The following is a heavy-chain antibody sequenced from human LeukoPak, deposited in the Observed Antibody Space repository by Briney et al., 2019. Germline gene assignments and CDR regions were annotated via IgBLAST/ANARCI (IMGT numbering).Heavy chain of an antibody. V-gene: IGHV3-11*04. Sequence: LRLSCAASGFTFSDYYMSWIRQAPGKGLEWVSYISSSGSTIYYADSVKGRFTISRDNAKNSLYLQMNSLRAEDTAVYYCARGINYYGSGSPSHYFDYWGQGTLVTVSS. CDR1: GFTFSDYY. CDR3: ARGINYYGSGSPSHYFDY. D-gene: IGHD3-10*01. J-gene: IGHJ4*02. CDR2: ISSSGSTI.